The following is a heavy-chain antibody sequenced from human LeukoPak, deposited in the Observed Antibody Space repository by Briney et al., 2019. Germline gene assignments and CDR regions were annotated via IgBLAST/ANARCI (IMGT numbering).Heavy chain of an antibody. CDR3: ARGYCSTTSCYDLHI. Sequence: ASVKVSCKASGYTFTDYFMHWVRQAPGQGLEWMGWINPNSGGTNYAQKFQGRVTMTRDTSISTAYMELSRLRSDDTAVYYCARGYCSTTSCYDLHIWGQGTMVTVSS. V-gene: IGHV1-2*02. CDR2: INPNSGGT. CDR1: GYTFTDYF. J-gene: IGHJ3*02. D-gene: IGHD2-2*01.